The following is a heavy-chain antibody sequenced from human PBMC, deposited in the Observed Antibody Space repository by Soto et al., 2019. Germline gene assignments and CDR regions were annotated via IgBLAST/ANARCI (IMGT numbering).Heavy chain of an antibody. CDR2: ISNDGSRQ. Sequence: GGSLRLSCAASGFNFSTSGMDWVRQVPGKGLEWVAVISNDGSRQYYAESVKGRFTISRDNSKKIVYLQMNSLRAEETAVYYCAKLKRVAPVSYFDHWGQGILVTVSS. J-gene: IGHJ4*02. V-gene: IGHV3-30*18. CDR3: AKLKRVAPVSYFDH. CDR1: GFNFSTSG. D-gene: IGHD2-15*01.